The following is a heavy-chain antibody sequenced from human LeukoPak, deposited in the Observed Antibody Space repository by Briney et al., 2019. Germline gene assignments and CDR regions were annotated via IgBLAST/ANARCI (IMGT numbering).Heavy chain of an antibody. CDR2: IIPIFGIA. Sequence: SVKVSCKASGGTFSSYAISWVRQAPGQGLEWMGRIIPIFGIANYAQKFQGRVTITADKSTSIAYMELSSLRSEDTAVYYCARDRGYSYGLIAFDIWGQGTMVTVSS. D-gene: IGHD5-18*01. V-gene: IGHV1-69*04. CDR3: ARDRGYSYGLIAFDI. CDR1: GGTFSSYA. J-gene: IGHJ3*02.